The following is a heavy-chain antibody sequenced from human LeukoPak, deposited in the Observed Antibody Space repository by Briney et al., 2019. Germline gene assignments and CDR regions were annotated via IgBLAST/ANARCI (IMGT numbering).Heavy chain of an antibody. J-gene: IGHJ4*02. V-gene: IGHV4-59*01. D-gene: IGHD2-15*01. CDR2: IYYTGTT. CDR1: GGSISSYY. CDR3: ARGGWRLDY. Sequence: SETLSLTCTVSGGSISSYYWSRIRQPPGKGLEWIGYIYYTGTTNYNPSLKSRVTISVDTSKNQFSLKLSSVTAADTAVYYCARGGWRLDYWGQGTLVTVSS.